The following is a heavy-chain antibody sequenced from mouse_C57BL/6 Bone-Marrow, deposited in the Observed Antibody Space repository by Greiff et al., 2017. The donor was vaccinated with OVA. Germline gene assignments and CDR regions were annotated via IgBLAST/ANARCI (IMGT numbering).Heavy chain of an antibody. CDR3: ARDGYHSMDY. CDR1: GYTFTNYW. CDR2: IYPGGGYT. Sequence: QVQLQQSGAELVRPGTSVKMSCKASGYTFTNYWIGWAKQRPGHGLEWIGDIYPGGGYTNYTEKFKGKATLTEDKASSTAYMQFSSLTSEDSAIYYCARDGYHSMDYWGQGTSVTVSS. D-gene: IGHD2-3*01. J-gene: IGHJ4*01. V-gene: IGHV1-63*01.